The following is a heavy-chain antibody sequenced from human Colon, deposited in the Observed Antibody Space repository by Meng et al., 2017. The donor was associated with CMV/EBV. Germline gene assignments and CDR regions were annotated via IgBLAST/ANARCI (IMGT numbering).Heavy chain of an antibody. Sequence: SQTLSLTCDVSGSYLSGYYWSWIRQAPGKGLEWIGEINQSGSTNYNPSLKSRVAISLGTSGNQFSLKVKSVTAADTAVYYCARGRSIVGATYIDYWGQGTLVTVSS. D-gene: IGHD1-26*01. J-gene: IGHJ4*02. CDR1: GSYLSGYY. CDR2: INQSGST. V-gene: IGHV4-34*01. CDR3: ARGRSIVGATYIDY.